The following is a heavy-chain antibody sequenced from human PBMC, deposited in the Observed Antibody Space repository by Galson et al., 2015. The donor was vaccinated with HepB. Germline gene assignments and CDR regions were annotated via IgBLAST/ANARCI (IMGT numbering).Heavy chain of an antibody. V-gene: IGHV1-3*01. CDR1: GFPFTSYA. J-gene: IGHJ3*02. CDR3: ARAYYYDSSGPYYDAFDI. CDR2: INADNGNT. D-gene: IGHD3-22*01. Sequence: SVKVSCKASGFPFTSYATHWVRQAPGQRLEWMGWINADNGNTKYSQNFQGRVTISRDTSASTAYMELRSLRSEDTAVDYCARAYYYDSSGPYYDAFDIWGQGTMVTVSS.